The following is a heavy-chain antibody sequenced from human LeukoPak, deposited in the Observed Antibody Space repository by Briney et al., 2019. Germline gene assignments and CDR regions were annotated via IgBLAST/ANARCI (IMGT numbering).Heavy chain of an antibody. CDR1: GFTFSSYA. CDR2: ISGSGGST. D-gene: IGHD2-15*01. V-gene: IGHV3-23*01. J-gene: IGHJ3*02. Sequence: GGSLRLSCAASGFTFSSYAMSWVRQAPGKGLEWVSAISGSGGSTYYADSVKGRFTISRDNSKNTLYLQMNSPRAEDTAVYYCARATPDWPTSGGAFGIWGQGTMVTVSS. CDR3: ARATPDWPTSGGAFGI.